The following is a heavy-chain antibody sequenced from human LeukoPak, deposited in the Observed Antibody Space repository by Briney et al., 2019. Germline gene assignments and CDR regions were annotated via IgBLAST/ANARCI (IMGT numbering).Heavy chain of an antibody. CDR2: IKQDEIEK. Sequence: PGGSLRLSCAASGFTFSSYWMSWVRQAPGKGLEWVANIKQDEIEKYYVDSVKRRFTISRDNAKNSLYLQMNSLRAEDTAVYYCAWEGYYYDTANLGYWGQGTLVTVSS. CDR1: GFTFSSYW. J-gene: IGHJ4*02. D-gene: IGHD3-22*01. V-gene: IGHV3-7*01. CDR3: AWEGYYYDTANLGY.